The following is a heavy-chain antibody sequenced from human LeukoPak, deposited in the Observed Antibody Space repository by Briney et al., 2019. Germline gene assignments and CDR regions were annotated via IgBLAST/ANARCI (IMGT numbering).Heavy chain of an antibody. V-gene: IGHV3-43*02. CDR3: AKDISRNFVVVPAADY. J-gene: IGHJ4*02. CDR2: IGASGEST. D-gene: IGHD2-2*01. Sequence: PGGSLRLSCAASGFTFSVAAMTWVRQAPGKGLEWVSLIGASGESTYYADSVKGRFTISRDNSKNSLYLQMNSLRTEDTALYYCAKDISRNFVVVPAADYWGQGTLVTVSS. CDR1: GFTFSVAA.